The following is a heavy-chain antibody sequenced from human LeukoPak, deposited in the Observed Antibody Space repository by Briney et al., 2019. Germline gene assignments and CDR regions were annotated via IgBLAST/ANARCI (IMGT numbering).Heavy chain of an antibody. CDR1: GFTFSSYG. CDR2: INHSGST. V-gene: IGHV4-34*01. D-gene: IGHD3-22*01. Sequence: GSLRLTCAASGFTFSSYGMHWIRQPPGKGLEWIGEINHSGSTNYNPSLKSRVTISVDTSKNQFSLKLSSVTAADTAVYYCARRSYSSGYYHRSYYFDYWGQGTLVTVSS. J-gene: IGHJ4*02. CDR3: ARRSYSSGYYHRSYYFDY.